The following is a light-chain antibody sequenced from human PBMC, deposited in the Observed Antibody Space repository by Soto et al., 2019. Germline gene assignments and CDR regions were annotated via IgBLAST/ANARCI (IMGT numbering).Light chain of an antibody. CDR1: SSDVGGYNY. CDR3: SSYTSSSTLL. Sequence: QSVLTQPASVSGPPGQSMTISCTGTSSDVGGYNYVSWYQQHPGKAPKLMIYEVSNRPSGVSNRFSGSKSGNTASLTISGLQAEDEADYYCSSYTSSSTLLFGGGTKVTVL. CDR2: EVS. J-gene: IGLJ2*01. V-gene: IGLV2-14*01.